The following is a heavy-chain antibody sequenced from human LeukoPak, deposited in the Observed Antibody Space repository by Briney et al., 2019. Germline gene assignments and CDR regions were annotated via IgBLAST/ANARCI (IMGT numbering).Heavy chain of an antibody. J-gene: IGHJ4*02. Sequence: SETLSLTCAVYGGSFSGYYWSWIRQPPGKGLEWIGEINHSGSTNYNPSLKSRVTISVDTSKNQFSLKLSSVTAADTAVYHCARGRDGDYDQDSYYFDYWGQGTLVTVSS. CDR1: GGSFSGYY. V-gene: IGHV4-34*01. D-gene: IGHD4-17*01. CDR3: ARGRDGDYDQDSYYFDY. CDR2: INHSGST.